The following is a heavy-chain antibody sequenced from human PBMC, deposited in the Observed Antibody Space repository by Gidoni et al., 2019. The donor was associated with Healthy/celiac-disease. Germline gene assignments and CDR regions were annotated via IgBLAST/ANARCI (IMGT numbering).Heavy chain of an antibody. Sequence: EVQLVESWGGLVQPGGSLRLSCPASGFTFSSYWMCWVRQAPGKGLEWVANIKQDGSVKYYVDSVKGRFTLSRDNAKNSLYLQMNSMRAEDTAVYYCARDGVGGGPGFDYWGQGTLVTVSS. CDR1: GFTFSSYW. D-gene: IGHD3-10*01. CDR3: ARDGVGGGPGFDY. V-gene: IGHV3-7*05. J-gene: IGHJ4*02. CDR2: IKQDGSVK.